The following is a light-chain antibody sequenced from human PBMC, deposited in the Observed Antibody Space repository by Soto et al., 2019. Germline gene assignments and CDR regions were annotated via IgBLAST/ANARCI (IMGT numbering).Light chain of an antibody. J-gene: IGKJ1*01. Sequence: EIVLTQSPGTLSLSPGERATLSCRATESISSSYLAWYQQKPGQAPRLLIYGASSRATGIPDRFSGSGSGTDFTLTISRLEPEDFAVYYCQQYGSSPPWKFGQGTXVEIK. CDR2: GAS. CDR3: QQYGSSPPWK. V-gene: IGKV3-20*01. CDR1: ESISSSY.